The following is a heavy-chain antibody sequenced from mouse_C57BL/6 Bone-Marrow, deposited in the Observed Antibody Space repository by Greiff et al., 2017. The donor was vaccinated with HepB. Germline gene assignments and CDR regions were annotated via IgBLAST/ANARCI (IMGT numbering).Heavy chain of an antibody. J-gene: IGHJ2*01. Sequence: QVQLQQPGAELVKPGASVKLSCKASGYTFTSYWMQWVKQRPGQGLEWIGEIDPSDSYTNYNQKFKGKATLTVDTSSSTAYMQLSSLTSEDSAVYYCARFPPRGSSYWGQGTTLTVSS. V-gene: IGHV1-50*01. CDR2: IDPSDSYT. D-gene: IGHD1-1*01. CDR3: ARFPPRGSSY. CDR1: GYTFTSYW.